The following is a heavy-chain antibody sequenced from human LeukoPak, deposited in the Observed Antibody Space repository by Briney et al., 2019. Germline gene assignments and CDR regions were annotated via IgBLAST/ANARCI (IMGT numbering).Heavy chain of an antibody. V-gene: IGHV4-39*01. CDR3: ARHPAETVLRYLDWSQGWFDP. CDR2: IYYSGST. CDR1: GGSISSSSYY. J-gene: IGHJ5*02. Sequence: SETLSLTCTVSGGSISSSSYYWGWIRQPPGKGLEWIGSIYYSGSTYYNPSLKSRVTISVDTSKNQFSLKLSSVTAADTAVYYCARHPAETVLRYLDWSQGWFDPWGQGTLVTVSS. D-gene: IGHD3-9*01.